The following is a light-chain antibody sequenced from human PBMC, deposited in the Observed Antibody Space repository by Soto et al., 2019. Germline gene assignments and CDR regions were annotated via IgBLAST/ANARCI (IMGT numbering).Light chain of an antibody. J-gene: IGKJ1*01. V-gene: IGKV3-20*01. CDR1: QSVSSSY. Sequence: EIVLTQSPGTLSLSPGERATLSCRASQSVSSSYLAWYQQKPGQAPRLLIYGASSRATGIPDRFSGSGSGTDLTITISRLEPEDFEVYYCQQYGRSPTTFGQGTKVDI. CDR3: QQYGRSPTT. CDR2: GAS.